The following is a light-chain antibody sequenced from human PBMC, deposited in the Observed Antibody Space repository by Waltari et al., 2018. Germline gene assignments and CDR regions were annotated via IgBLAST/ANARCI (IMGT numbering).Light chain of an antibody. CDR2: LGS. CDR3: MQALQTQWT. J-gene: IGKJ1*01. CDR1: QSLLHSNGYNY. V-gene: IGKV2-28*01. Sequence: IVMTQSPLSLPVPPGEPASISCRPSQSLLHSNGYNYLNWFLQKPGQSPQLLIYLGSNRASGVPDRFSGSGSDTEFTLKISRVEAEDVGVYYCMQALQTQWTFGQGAKVEI.